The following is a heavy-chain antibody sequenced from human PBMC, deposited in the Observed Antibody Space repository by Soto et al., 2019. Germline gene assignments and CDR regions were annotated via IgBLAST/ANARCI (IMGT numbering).Heavy chain of an antibody. D-gene: IGHD2-15*01. V-gene: IGHV1-69*01. CDR1: GGTFSSYA. CDR2: IIPIFGTA. CDR3: VSHRLRYCSGGSCYSPHFDY. Sequence: QVQLVQSGAEVKKPGSSVKVSCKASGGTFSSYAISWVRQAPGQGLEWMGGIIPIFGTANYAQKFQGRVTITADESTSTAYMELSSLRSEDTAVYYCVSHRLRYCSGGSCYSPHFDYWGQGTLVTVSS. J-gene: IGHJ4*02.